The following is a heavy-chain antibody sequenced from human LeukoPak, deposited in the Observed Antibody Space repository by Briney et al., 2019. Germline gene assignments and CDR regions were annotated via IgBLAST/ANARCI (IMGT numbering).Heavy chain of an antibody. CDR3: ARWYCSSTSCLQFDY. V-gene: IGHV1-18*01. CDR1: GYTFTSYG. D-gene: IGHD2-2*01. J-gene: IGHJ4*02. Sequence: ASVKVSCKASGYTFTSYGISWVRQAPGQGLEWMGWISAYNGNTNYAQKLQGRVTMTTDTSTSTAYMELRSLRSDDTAVYYCARWYCSSTSCLQFDYWGQGTLATVSS. CDR2: ISAYNGNT.